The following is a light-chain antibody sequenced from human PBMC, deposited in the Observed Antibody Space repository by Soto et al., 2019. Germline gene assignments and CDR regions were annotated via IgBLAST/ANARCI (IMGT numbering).Light chain of an antibody. Sequence: DLQMTQSPSSLSASVGDRVTITCQASQDISNYLNWYQQKPGKAPKLLIYDVSNLEIGVPSRFRGSGSGTDFTFTISSLQAEDTATYYCQQYVNLPLTFGGGTKVEIK. CDR2: DVS. CDR3: QQYVNLPLT. J-gene: IGKJ4*01. CDR1: QDISNY. V-gene: IGKV1-33*01.